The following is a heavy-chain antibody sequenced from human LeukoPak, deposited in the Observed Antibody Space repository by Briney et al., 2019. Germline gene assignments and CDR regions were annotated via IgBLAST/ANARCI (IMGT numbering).Heavy chain of an antibody. Sequence: SETLSLTCTVSGGSVSSGNDYWNWIRQPPGKGLEWIGYIYYSGSTNYNPSLKSRVTISVDTSKNQFSLKLSSVTAADTAVYYCARLWYSGSYQPRRYFDIWGQGTMVTVSS. D-gene: IGHD1-26*01. CDR1: GGSVSSGNDY. CDR2: IYYSGST. J-gene: IGHJ3*02. V-gene: IGHV4-61*01. CDR3: ARLWYSGSYQPRRYFDI.